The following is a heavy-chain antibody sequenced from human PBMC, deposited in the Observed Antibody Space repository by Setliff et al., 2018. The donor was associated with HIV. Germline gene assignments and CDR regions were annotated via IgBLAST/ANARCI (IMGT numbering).Heavy chain of an antibody. Sequence: SVKVSCKASGGTFSSYAISWVRQAPGQGLEWMGGIIPIFGTANYAQKFQGRVTITADESTSTAYMELSSLRSEDTAVYYCARARKTYDSSAYFFTWGQGTLVTVSS. CDR1: GGTFSSYA. CDR2: IIPIFGTA. V-gene: IGHV1-69*13. J-gene: IGHJ4*02. CDR3: ARARKTYDSSAYFFT. D-gene: IGHD3-22*01.